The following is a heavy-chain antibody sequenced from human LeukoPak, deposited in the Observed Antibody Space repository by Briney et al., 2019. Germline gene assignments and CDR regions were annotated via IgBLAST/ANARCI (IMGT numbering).Heavy chain of an antibody. CDR1: GGSISSGGYS. Sequence: SQTLSLTCAVSGGSISSGGYSWSWIRQPPGKGLEWIGYIYHSGSTYYNPSLKSRATISVDRSKNQFSLKLSSVTAADTAVYYCARGAHYYYGMDVWGQGTTVTVSS. J-gene: IGHJ6*02. CDR2: IYHSGST. V-gene: IGHV4-30-2*01. CDR3: ARGAHYYYGMDV.